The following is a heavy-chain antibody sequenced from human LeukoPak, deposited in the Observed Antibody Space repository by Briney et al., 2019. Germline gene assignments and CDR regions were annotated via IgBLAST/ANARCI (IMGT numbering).Heavy chain of an antibody. CDR3: ARGSEGIAVSPTPFDY. J-gene: IGHJ4*02. D-gene: IGHD6-19*01. CDR1: GGSISSYY. CDR2: IYTSGST. Sequence: SGTLSLTCTVSGGSISSYYWSWIRQPAGKGLEWIGRIYTSGSTNYNPSLKSRVTMSVDTSKNQFSLKLSSVTAADTAVYYCARGSEGIAVSPTPFDYWGQGTLVTVSS. V-gene: IGHV4-4*07.